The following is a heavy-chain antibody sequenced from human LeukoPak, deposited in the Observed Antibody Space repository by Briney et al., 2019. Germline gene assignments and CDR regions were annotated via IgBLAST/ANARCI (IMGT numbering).Heavy chain of an antibody. CDR3: AREDYMVFGFNWFDP. CDR2: IYTSGST. Sequence: PSETLSFTCTVSGGSISSYYWSWIRQPAGKGLEWIGRIYTSGSTNYNPSLKSRVTMSVDTSKNQFSLKLSSVTAADTAVYYCAREDYMVFGFNWFDPWGQGTLVTVSS. D-gene: IGHD3/OR15-3a*01. V-gene: IGHV4-4*07. J-gene: IGHJ5*02. CDR1: GGSISSYY.